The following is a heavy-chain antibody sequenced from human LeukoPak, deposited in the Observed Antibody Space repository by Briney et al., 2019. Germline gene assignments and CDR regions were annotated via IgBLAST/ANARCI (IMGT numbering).Heavy chain of an antibody. CDR1: GFTFSSYS. J-gene: IGHJ4*02. V-gene: IGHV3-30*18. CDR3: AKDSVAGPVKYYFDY. D-gene: IGHD6-19*01. Sequence: GGSLRLSCAASGFTFSSYSMNWVRQAPGKGLEWVAVISYDGSNKYYADSVKGRFTISRDNSKNTLYLQMNSLRAEDTAVYYCAKDSVAGPVKYYFDYWGQGTLVTVSP. CDR2: ISYDGSNK.